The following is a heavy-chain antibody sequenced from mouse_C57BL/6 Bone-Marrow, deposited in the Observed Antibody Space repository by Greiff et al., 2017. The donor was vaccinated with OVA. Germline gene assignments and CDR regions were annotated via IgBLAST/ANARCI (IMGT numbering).Heavy chain of an antibody. J-gene: IGHJ3*01. Sequence: EVQLVESGGGLVQPGGSLKLSCAASGFTFSDYYMYWVRQTPEKRLEWVAYISNGGGSTYYPDTVKGRFTISRDTAKNTLYMQMSRLTSDDTAMYYCASPGYGTSFAYWGQGTLVTVSA. CDR2: ISNGGGST. V-gene: IGHV5-12*01. D-gene: IGHD2-10*02. CDR3: ASPGYGTSFAY. CDR1: GFTFSDYY.